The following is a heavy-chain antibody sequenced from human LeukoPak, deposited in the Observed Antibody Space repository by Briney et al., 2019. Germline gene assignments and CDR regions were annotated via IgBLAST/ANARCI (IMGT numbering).Heavy chain of an antibody. J-gene: IGHJ4*02. CDR1: GYTFTGYY. V-gene: IGHV1-2*02. CDR2: INPYSGGT. Sequence: ASVKVSRKASGYTFTGYYMHRVRQAPGQGLEWMGWINPYSGGTNYARKFQGRVTMTRDSSISTAYMELSSLRSDDTAVYYCARENDSGQNDYWGQGTLVTVSS. CDR3: ARENDSGQNDY. D-gene: IGHD3-22*01.